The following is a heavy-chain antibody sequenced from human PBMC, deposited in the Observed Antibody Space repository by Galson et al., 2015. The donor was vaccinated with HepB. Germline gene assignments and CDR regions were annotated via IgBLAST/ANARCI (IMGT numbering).Heavy chain of an antibody. D-gene: IGHD5-24*01. CDR2: FDPEDGET. CDR1: GYTLTELS. CDR3: AAGRWLQPAFDY. Sequence: SVKVSCKVSGYTLTELSMHWVRQAPGKGLEWMGGFDPEDGETIYAQKFQGRVTMTEDTSTDTAYMELSSLRSEDTAVYYCAAGRWLQPAFDYWGQGTLVTVSS. J-gene: IGHJ4*02. V-gene: IGHV1-24*01.